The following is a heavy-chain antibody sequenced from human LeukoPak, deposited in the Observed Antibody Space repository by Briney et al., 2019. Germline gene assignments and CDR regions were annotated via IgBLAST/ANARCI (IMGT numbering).Heavy chain of an antibody. J-gene: IGHJ4*02. Sequence: QPGGSLRLSCAASGFTFSSYAMSWVRQAPGKGLEWVTAISGSGGSTYYADSVKGRFTISRDNSKNTLYLQMNSLRAEDTAVYYCAKYEPYYDIVTGYSQYYFDYWGQGTLVTVSS. D-gene: IGHD3-9*01. CDR1: GFTFSSYA. CDR3: AKYEPYYDIVTGYSQYYFDY. CDR2: ISGSGGST. V-gene: IGHV3-23*01.